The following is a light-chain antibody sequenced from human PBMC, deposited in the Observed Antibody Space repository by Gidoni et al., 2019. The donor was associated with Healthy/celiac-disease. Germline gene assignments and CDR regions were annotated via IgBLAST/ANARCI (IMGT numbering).Light chain of an antibody. CDR2: GAS. CDR3: QQYGSSPFT. CDR1: QSVSSSY. J-gene: IGKJ3*01. Sequence: ELVLTQSPGTLSLSPGERATLSCRASQSVSSSYLAWYQQKPGQAPRLLIYGASSRATGIPDRFSGSWSGTDFTLTISRLEPEDFAVYYCQQYGSSPFTFXPXTKVDIK. V-gene: IGKV3-20*01.